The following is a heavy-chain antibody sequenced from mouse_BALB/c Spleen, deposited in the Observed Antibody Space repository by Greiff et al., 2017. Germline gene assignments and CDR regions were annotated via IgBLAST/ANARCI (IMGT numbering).Heavy chain of an antibody. Sequence: EVQLQQSGAELVKPGASVKLSCTASGFTFKDNYMHWVKQRPEQGLEWIGRIDPANGNTKYDPKFQGKATITADTSSNTAYLKLSSLTSEDTAVYYCASCDEGAMDYWGQGTSVTVSS. V-gene: IGHV14-3*02. CDR3: ASCDEGAMDY. CDR2: IDPANGNT. J-gene: IGHJ4*01. CDR1: GFTFKDNY.